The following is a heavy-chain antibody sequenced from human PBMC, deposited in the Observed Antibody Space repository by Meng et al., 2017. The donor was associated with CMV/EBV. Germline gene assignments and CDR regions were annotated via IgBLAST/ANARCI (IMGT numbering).Heavy chain of an antibody. V-gene: IGHV4-39*01. J-gene: IGHJ1*01. D-gene: IGHD3-16*01. Sequence: SETLSLTCTVSGGSISSSSYYWGWIRQPPGKGLEWIGSIYYSGSTYYNPSLKSRVTISVDTSKNQFSLKLSSVTAAHTAVYYCARLGQYRYFQHWGQGTLVTVSS. CDR2: IYYSGST. CDR3: ARLGQYRYFQH. CDR1: GGSISSSSYY.